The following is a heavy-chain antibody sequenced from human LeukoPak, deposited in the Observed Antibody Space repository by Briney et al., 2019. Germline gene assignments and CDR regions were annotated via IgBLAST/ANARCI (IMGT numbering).Heavy chain of an antibody. CDR1: GFTFSDYY. V-gene: IGHV3-11*03. Sequence: KTGGSLRLSCAASGFTFSDYYKSWIRQAPGKGLEWVSYISSSSSYTNYADSVKGRFTISRDNAKNSLYLQMNSLRAEDTAVYYCARSYSITMVRGVISEVDYWGQGTLVTVSS. J-gene: IGHJ4*02. CDR3: ARSYSITMVRGVISEVDY. D-gene: IGHD3-10*01. CDR2: ISSSSSYT.